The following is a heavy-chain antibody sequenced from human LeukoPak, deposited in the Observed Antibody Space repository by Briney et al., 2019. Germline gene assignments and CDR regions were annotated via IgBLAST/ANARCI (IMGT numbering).Heavy chain of an antibody. Sequence: GGSLRLSCAASGFTFDDYAMHWARQAPGKGLEWVSGISWNSGSIGYADSVKGRFTISRDNAKNSLYLQMNSLRAEDTALYCCAKDADDYGDYGGGNFDYWGQGTLVTVSS. V-gene: IGHV3-9*01. J-gene: IGHJ4*02. CDR2: ISWNSGSI. D-gene: IGHD4-17*01. CDR1: GFTFDDYA. CDR3: AKDADDYGDYGGGNFDY.